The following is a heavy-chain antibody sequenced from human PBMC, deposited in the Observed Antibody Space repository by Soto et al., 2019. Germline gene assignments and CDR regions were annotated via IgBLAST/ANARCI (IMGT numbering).Heavy chain of an antibody. CDR1: GFTFINYA. CDR3: VRDLYRSATMPCLDH. D-gene: IGHD1-1*01. CDR2: ISDTGGDS. J-gene: IGHJ4*02. V-gene: IGHV3-23*01. Sequence: GGSLRLSCEASGFTFINYAMSWVRQSPGKGLEWVSSISDTGGDSYYADSMDGRFTVSRDNSKNTLYLQINSLRAEDTAIYYCVRDLYRSATMPCLDHWGQGALVTVAA.